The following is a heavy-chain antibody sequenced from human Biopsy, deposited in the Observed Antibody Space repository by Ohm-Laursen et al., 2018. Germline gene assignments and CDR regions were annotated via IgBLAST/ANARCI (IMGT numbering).Heavy chain of an antibody. CDR2: IFYRGST. Sequence: GTLSLTCTVSGGSISNNNYYWGWIRQPPGKGLGWIGSIFYRGSTHYKPSLKSRVNISVDTSKNKFSVKQNSVTAADTAVYYCARDYDTSGYYYVSWGQGTLVTVSS. CDR3: ARDYDTSGYYYVS. J-gene: IGHJ5*02. CDR1: GGSISNNNYY. D-gene: IGHD3-22*01. V-gene: IGHV4-39*01.